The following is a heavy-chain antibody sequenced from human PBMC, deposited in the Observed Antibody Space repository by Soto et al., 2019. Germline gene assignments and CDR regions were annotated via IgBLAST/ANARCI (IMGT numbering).Heavy chain of an antibody. CDR3: ARDKVLGFWSDQGYGMDV. J-gene: IGHJ6*02. Sequence: PGGSLRLSYAASGFAFSSYAMHWVRQAPGKWLEWVAVISYDGSNKYYADSVKGRFTISRDNSKNTLYLQMNCLRAEDTAVYYCARDKVLGFWSDQGYGMDVWGQGTTVTVSS. CDR2: ISYDGSNK. V-gene: IGHV3-30-3*01. D-gene: IGHD3-3*01. CDR1: GFAFSSYA.